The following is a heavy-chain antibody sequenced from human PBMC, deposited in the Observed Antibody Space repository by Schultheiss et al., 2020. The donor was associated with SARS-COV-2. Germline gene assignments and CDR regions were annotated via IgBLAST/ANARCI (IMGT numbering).Heavy chain of an antibody. CDR1: GGSISSSNW. Sequence: SETLSLTCAVSGGSISSSNWWSWVRQPPGKGLEWIGEIYHSGSTNYNPSLKSRVTISVDTSKNQFSLKLSSVTAADTAVYYCARYGDYVDAFDIWGQGTMVTVSS. V-gene: IGHV4-4*02. D-gene: IGHD4-17*01. J-gene: IGHJ3*02. CDR2: IYHSGST. CDR3: ARYGDYVDAFDI.